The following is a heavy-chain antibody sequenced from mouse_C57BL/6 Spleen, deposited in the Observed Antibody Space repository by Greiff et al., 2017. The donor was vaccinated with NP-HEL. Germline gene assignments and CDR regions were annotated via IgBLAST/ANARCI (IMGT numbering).Heavy chain of an antibody. CDR3: ATSYGNYWYFDV. V-gene: IGHV5-17*01. CDR1: GFTFSDYG. J-gene: IGHJ1*03. CDR2: ISSGSSTI. D-gene: IGHD2-10*01. Sequence: EVQLVESGGGLVKPGGSLKLSCAASGFTFSDYGMHWVRQAPEKGLEWVAYISSGSSTIYYADTVKGRFTISRDNAKNTLFLQMTSLRSEDTAMYYCATSYGNYWYFDVWGTGTTVTVSS.